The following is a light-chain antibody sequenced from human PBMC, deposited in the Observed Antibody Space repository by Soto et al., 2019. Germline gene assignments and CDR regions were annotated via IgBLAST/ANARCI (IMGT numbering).Light chain of an antibody. Sequence: QSVLTQPPSVSGAPGQRVTISCTGSSSNIGAKYDVNWYQQLPGTAPKLLIYGTSSRPSGVPDRFSGSKSGTSASLAITGLQAEDEADYYCHSDDSSLGEVFGGGTKLTVL. CDR3: HSDDSSLGEV. CDR1: SSNIGAKYD. J-gene: IGLJ2*01. V-gene: IGLV1-40*01. CDR2: GTS.